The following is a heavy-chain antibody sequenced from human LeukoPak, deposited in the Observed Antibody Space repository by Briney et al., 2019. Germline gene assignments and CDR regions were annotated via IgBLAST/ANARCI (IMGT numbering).Heavy chain of an antibody. CDR1: GFTFSKYS. CDR3: LRAEVYYDDNSGREKTAEWYFDI. CDR2: ISSTSIYK. Sequence: PGGSLRLSCAASGFTFSKYSLNWVRQAPGKGLEWVSSISSTSIYKYYADSVKGRFTISRDNAKNALYLQMNSLRAEDTAVYYCLRAEVYYDDNSGREKTAEWYFDIWGRGTRVTVSS. D-gene: IGHD3-22*01. V-gene: IGHV3-21*01. J-gene: IGHJ2*01.